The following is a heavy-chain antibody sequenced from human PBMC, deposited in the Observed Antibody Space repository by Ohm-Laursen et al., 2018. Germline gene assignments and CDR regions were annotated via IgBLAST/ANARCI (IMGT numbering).Heavy chain of an antibody. CDR1: GDSISAHY. V-gene: IGHV4-59*07. Sequence: SDTLSLTWSVSGDSISAHYWSWIRQPPGKGLEWIGYIYYSGSTNYNPSLKSRVTISVDTSKNQFSLKLSSVTAADTAVYYCARRSGWGSYRVLHAFDIWGQGTMVTVSS. J-gene: IGHJ3*02. CDR3: ARRSGWGSYRVLHAFDI. D-gene: IGHD3-16*02. CDR2: IYYSGST.